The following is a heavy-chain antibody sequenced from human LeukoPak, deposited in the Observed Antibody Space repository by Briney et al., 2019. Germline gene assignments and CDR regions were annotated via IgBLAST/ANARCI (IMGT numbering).Heavy chain of an antibody. V-gene: IGHV1-46*01. D-gene: IGHD1-26*01. CDR3: ARLQVGANWFDP. CDR2: ISPSGGST. Sequence: ASVKVSCKAFGYTFTSNYMHWVRQAPGQGPEWMGVISPSGGSTTYAQKLQGRVTMTTDTSTSTAYMELRSLRSDDTAVYYCARLQVGANWFDPWGQGTLVTVSS. CDR1: GYTFTSNY. J-gene: IGHJ5*02.